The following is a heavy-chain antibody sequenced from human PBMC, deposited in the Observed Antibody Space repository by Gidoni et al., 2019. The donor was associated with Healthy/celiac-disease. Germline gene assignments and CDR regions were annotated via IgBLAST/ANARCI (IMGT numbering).Heavy chain of an antibody. CDR1: GFTFSSYW. Sequence: EVQLVESGGGLVQPGGSLRLSCAASGFTFSSYWMSWVRQAPGKGLEWVANIKQDGSEKYYVDSVKGRFTISRDNAKNSLYLQMNSLRAEDTAVYYCARGGWLLPAAYYFDYWGQGTLVTVSS. CDR2: IKQDGSEK. CDR3: ARGGWLLPAAYYFDY. D-gene: IGHD3-22*01. J-gene: IGHJ4*02. V-gene: IGHV3-7*01.